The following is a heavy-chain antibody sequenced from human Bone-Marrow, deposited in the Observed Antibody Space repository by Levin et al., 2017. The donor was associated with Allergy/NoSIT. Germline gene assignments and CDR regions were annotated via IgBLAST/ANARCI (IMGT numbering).Heavy chain of an antibody. CDR1: GSTFSSYW. CDR2: IKEDGSDK. CDR3: VRDGFIYRGSSSPCLPYFDF. V-gene: IGHV3-7*01. J-gene: IGHJ4*02. Sequence: PGGSLRLSCAGSGSTFSSYWMSWVRQAAGKGLEWVANIKEDGSDKNYADSVKGRFTISRDNTKNSVYLQMNSLRAEDTAVYYCVRDGFIYRGSSSPCLPYFDFWGQGTLVTVSS. D-gene: IGHD2-2*01.